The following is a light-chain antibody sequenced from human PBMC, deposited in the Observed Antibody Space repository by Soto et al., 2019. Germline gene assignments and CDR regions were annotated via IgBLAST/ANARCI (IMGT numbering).Light chain of an antibody. J-gene: IGLJ2*01. CDR2: AVT. CDR3: SSYTNRSTLIV. V-gene: IGLV2-14*01. Sequence: QSVLTQPASVSGSPGQSITISCTGTSSDVGGYNYVSWYQQHPGKAPKLMIYAVTNRPSGVSDRFSGSKSGNTASLTISGLQAEDESDYYCSSYTNRSTLIVFGGGTKVTVL. CDR1: SSDVGGYNY.